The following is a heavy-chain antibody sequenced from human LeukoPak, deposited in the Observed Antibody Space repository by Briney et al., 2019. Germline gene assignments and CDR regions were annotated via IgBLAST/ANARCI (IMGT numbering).Heavy chain of an antibody. CDR1: GFTLSSYA. CDR3: AKDGLRSDYYYYMDV. J-gene: IGHJ6*03. CDR2: ISGSGGST. Sequence: HPGGSLRLSCAASGFTLSSYAMNWVRQAPGKGLEWVSTISGSGGSTYYADSVKGRFTISRDNSKNTLYLQMNSLRAEDTAVYHCAKDGLRSDYYYYMDVWGKGTTVTMSS. D-gene: IGHD4-17*01. V-gene: IGHV3-23*01.